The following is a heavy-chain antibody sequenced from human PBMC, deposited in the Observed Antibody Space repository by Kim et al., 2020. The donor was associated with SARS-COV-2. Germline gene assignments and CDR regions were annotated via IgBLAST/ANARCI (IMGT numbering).Heavy chain of an antibody. CDR3: ARDPRPGYSSGWSQ. Sequence: GVSLRLSCAASGFTFSSYSMNWVRQAPGKGLEWVSSISSSSSYIYYADSVKGRFTISRDNAKNSLYLQMNSLRAEDTAVYYCARDPRPGYSSGWSQWGQGTLVTVSS. CDR2: ISSSSSYI. CDR1: GFTFSSYS. D-gene: IGHD6-19*01. J-gene: IGHJ4*02. V-gene: IGHV3-21*01.